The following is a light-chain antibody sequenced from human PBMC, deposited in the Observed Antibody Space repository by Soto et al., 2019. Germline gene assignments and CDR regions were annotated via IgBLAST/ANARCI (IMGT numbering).Light chain of an antibody. CDR2: LGS. CDR1: HCLLHNIGYNF. Sequence: DIAMSPSPLSLPANPGEAAPISGRPSHCLLHNIGYNFLYWYLRKPGQSPQLLIYLGSNRSSGVPDRFSGRGSGTDFTLKINLHADEYAADYCRMQDRLPLTFGQGTRLEIK. CDR3: MQDRLPLT. V-gene: IGKV2-28*01. J-gene: IGKJ5*01.